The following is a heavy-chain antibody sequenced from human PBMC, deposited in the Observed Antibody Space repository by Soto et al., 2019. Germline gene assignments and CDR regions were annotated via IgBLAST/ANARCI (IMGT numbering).Heavy chain of an antibody. J-gene: IGHJ6*02. CDR1: GCSSSSSSYY. D-gene: IGHD1-26*01. CDR3: ARHPVGVGGLDV. CDR2: IYHSGST. V-gene: IGHV4-39*07. Sequence: SETLSLTCTFSGCSSSSSSYYLGWIRQPPGKGLEWIGYIYHSGSTYYNPSLKSRVTISVDRSKNQFSLKLSSVTAADTAVYYCARHPVGVGGLDVWGQGTSVTVSS.